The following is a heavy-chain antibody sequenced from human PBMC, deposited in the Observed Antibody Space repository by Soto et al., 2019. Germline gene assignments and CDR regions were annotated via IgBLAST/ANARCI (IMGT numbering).Heavy chain of an antibody. V-gene: IGHV3-23*01. CDR2: ISAGGGST. Sequence: GGSLRLSCAASGFTFSSYAMTWVRQAPGKGLEWVSAISAGGGSTYYADSVQGRFTISRDNSRTTVYLQMNSLRAEDTAVYYCAKVGVRYCSGGSCYFQNWGQGTLVTVSS. D-gene: IGHD2-15*01. CDR3: AKVGVRYCSGGSCYFQN. J-gene: IGHJ4*02. CDR1: GFTFSSYA.